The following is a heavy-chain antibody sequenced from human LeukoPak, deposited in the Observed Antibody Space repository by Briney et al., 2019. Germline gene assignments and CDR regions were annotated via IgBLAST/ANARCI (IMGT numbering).Heavy chain of an antibody. CDR3: ARFIAAPYYFDY. J-gene: IGHJ4*02. Sequence: GGALRLSCAASGFTFSSYSMNWVRQAPGKGLEWVSFISSSRSYIYYADSVKGGFTISRDNAKNSLYLQMNSLRAEDTAVYYCARFIAAPYYFDYWGRGTLVTVSS. CDR2: ISSSRSYI. CDR1: GFTFSSYS. V-gene: IGHV3-21*01. D-gene: IGHD6-13*01.